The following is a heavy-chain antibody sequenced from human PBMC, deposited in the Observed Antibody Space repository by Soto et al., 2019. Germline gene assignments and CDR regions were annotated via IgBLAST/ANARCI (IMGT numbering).Heavy chain of an antibody. Sequence: QVQLVQSGAEVKEPGSSVKVSCKASGGGNLRDYRTTWVRRSHGQGLEWMGGILPKLCSANYAQNFQGRVTITAHESTNTVYMELRSLRSDDTAVYYCARGGDVYNFGAVYWGQGTPVTVSS. J-gene: IGHJ4*02. V-gene: IGHV1-69*01. CDR1: GGGNLRDYR. D-gene: IGHD2-21*01. CDR3: ARGGDVYNFGAVY. CDR2: ILPKLCSA.